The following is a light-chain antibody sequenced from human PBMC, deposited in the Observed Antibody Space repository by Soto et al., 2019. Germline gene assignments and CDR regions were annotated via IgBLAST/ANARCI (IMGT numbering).Light chain of an antibody. V-gene: IGKV1-39*01. CDR1: QSVDNY. CDR2: AAS. J-gene: IGKJ3*01. CDR3: QQDLRPPLT. Sequence: DIQMTQSPSXLXXSXXXXXXXXCLASQSVDNYLKWYQQKPGKAPGLLIYAASTLQSGVPSRFSASGSGTDFTLTISSLQPEDFATYYCQQDLRPPLTFGPGTKVDI.